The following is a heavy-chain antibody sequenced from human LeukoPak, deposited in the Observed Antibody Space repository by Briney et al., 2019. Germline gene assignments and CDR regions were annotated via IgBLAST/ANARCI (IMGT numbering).Heavy chain of an antibody. D-gene: IGHD2-15*01. Sequence: PGGSVRLSCAASGFTFSNYCMSWVRQAPGKGLEWVGSIHQHGSGKYFVDSVRGRFTISRDTAKNSLYLQMSSLRAEDTAVYYCAPLHGPLFEYWGQGTLVTVSS. J-gene: IGHJ4*02. CDR2: IHQHGSGK. V-gene: IGHV3-7*01. CDR1: GFTFSNYC. CDR3: APLHGPLFEY.